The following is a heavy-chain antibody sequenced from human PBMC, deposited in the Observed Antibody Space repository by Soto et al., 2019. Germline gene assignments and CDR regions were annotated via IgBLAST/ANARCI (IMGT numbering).Heavy chain of an antibody. Sequence: QVQLVESGGGVVQPGRSLRLSCAASGFTFNNYGMHWVRQAPGKGLEWLAVIWNDGSNSSYANSVKGRFTISRDNSKHTLHLQMSSLRAEDTGLYSCPRRQIPPPTRVAANARAAMDVWGQGTTVTVPS. CDR3: PRRQIPPPTRVAANARAAMDV. CDR2: IWNDGSNS. CDR1: GFTFNNYG. D-gene: IGHD6-13*01. V-gene: IGHV3-33*01. J-gene: IGHJ6*02.